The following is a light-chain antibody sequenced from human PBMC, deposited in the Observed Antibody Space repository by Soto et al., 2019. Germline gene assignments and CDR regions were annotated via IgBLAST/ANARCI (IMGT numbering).Light chain of an antibody. V-gene: IGKV3-20*01. Sequence: EGVLTQSPGTLSLSPGERAILSCRASQSVTSNSLAWYQQKPGQAPRLLIHGASTRATGIPDRFSGSGSVTDFTLTISSLEREDFAVYYCQHPGTFGQGTKVEVK. CDR3: QHPGT. CDR1: QSVTSNS. J-gene: IGKJ1*01. CDR2: GAS.